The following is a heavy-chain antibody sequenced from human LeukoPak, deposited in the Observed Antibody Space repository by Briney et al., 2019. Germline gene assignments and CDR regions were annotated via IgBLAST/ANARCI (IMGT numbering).Heavy chain of an antibody. D-gene: IGHD6-19*01. Sequence: SETLSLTCTVSGGFISTYYWSWIRQPPGKGLEWIGYIYHSGSTYYNPSLKSRVTISVDRSKNQFSLKLSSVTAADTAVYYCARDPYSSGWYDYWGQGTLVTVSS. V-gene: IGHV4-59*12. J-gene: IGHJ4*02. CDR1: GGFISTYY. CDR3: ARDPYSSGWYDY. CDR2: IYHSGST.